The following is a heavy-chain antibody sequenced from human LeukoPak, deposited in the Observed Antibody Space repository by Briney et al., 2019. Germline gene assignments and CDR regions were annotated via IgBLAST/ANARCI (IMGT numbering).Heavy chain of an antibody. CDR2: ISYDGSNK. V-gene: IGHV3-30-3*01. CDR3: ARGTPERGYSYGYSGAFDI. J-gene: IGHJ3*02. D-gene: IGHD5-18*01. CDR1: GFTFSSYA. Sequence: GGSLRLSCAASGFTFSSYAMHWVRQAPGKGLEWVAVISYDGSNKYYADPVKGRFTISRDNSKNTLYLQMNSLRAEDTAVYHCARGTPERGYSYGYSGAFDIWGQGTMVTVSS.